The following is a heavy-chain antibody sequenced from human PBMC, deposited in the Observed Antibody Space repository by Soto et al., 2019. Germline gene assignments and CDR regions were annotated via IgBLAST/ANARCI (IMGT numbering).Heavy chain of an antibody. Sequence: PSETLSLTCTVSGGSISGYDWSWIRQPPGKGLEWIGYIYYSGSTNYNPSLKSRGTISVDTSKNQFSLKLSSVTAADTALYYCARWLQAKSDYLRQGTLLTVFS. CDR1: GGSISGYD. V-gene: IGHV4-59*01. J-gene: IGHJ4*02. D-gene: IGHD5-12*01. CDR2: IYYSGST. CDR3: ARWLQAKSDY.